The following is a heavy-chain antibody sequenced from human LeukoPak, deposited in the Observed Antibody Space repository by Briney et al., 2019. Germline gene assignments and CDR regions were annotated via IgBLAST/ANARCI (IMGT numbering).Heavy chain of an antibody. J-gene: IGHJ6*02. CDR3: SSHRDYYYYGMDV. CDR1: GFTFSSYA. Sequence: GGSLRLSCAASGFTFSSYAMSWVRQAPGKGLEWVSAISGSGSSTYYADSVKGRFTISRDNSKNTLYLQMNSLRAEDTAVYYCSSHRDYYYYGMDVWGQGTTVTVSS. V-gene: IGHV3-23*01. CDR2: ISGSGSST. D-gene: IGHD3-10*01.